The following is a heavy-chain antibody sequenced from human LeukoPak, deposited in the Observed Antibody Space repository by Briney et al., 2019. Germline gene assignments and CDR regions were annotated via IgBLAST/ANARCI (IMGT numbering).Heavy chain of an antibody. V-gene: IGHV3-23*01. CDR1: GFTFSSYA. CDR2: LGRSGEYK. Sequence: GGSLRLSCAASGFTFSSYAMSWVRQAPGKGLEWVAGLGRSGEYKYYADSVKGRFTISRDNSKDTVSLQMNSLRAEDSAIYFCVKDRPCETCMPMDAWGQGTTVTVSS. CDR3: VKDRPCETCMPMDA. J-gene: IGHJ6*02. D-gene: IGHD2-2*01.